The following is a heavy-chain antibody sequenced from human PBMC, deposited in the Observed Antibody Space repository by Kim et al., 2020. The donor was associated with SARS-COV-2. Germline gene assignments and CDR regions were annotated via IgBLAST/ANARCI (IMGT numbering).Heavy chain of an antibody. CDR3: ARGSGIAVAEANY. Sequence: YAQKFQGRVTSTADESTSTDYMELSSLRSEDTAVYYCARGSGIAVAEANYWGQGTLVTVSS. D-gene: IGHD6-19*01. J-gene: IGHJ4*02. V-gene: IGHV1-69*01.